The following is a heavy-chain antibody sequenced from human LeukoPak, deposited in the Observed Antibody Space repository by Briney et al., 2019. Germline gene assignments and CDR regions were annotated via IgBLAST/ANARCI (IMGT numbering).Heavy chain of an antibody. D-gene: IGHD2-2*01. CDR3: ARGPPVPAAKVGSRYSFDY. Sequence: SETLSLTCTVSGGSISSSSYYWGWIRQPPGKGLEWIGYIYHSGSTYYNPSLKSRVTISVDTSKNQFSLKLNSVTAADTAVYYCARGPPVPAAKVGSRYSFDYWGQGTLVTVSS. J-gene: IGHJ4*02. CDR2: IYHSGST. CDR1: GGSISSSSYY. V-gene: IGHV4-39*07.